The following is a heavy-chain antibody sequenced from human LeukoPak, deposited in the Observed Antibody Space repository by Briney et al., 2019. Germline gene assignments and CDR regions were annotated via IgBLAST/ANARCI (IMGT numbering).Heavy chain of an antibody. CDR2: ISWNSGSI. J-gene: IGHJ4*02. D-gene: IGHD6-13*01. V-gene: IGHV3-9*01. Sequence: GRSLRLSCAASGFTFDDYAMHWVRQAPGKGLEWVSGISWNSGSIGYADSVKGRFTISRDNAKNSLYLQMNSLRAEDTALYYCAKDSAAAGFDYWGQGTLVTVSS. CDR3: AKDSAAAGFDY. CDR1: GFTFDDYA.